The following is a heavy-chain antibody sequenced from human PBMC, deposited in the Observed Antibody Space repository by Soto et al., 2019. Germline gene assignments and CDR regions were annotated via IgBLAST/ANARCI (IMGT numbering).Heavy chain of an antibody. J-gene: IGHJ6*02. D-gene: IGHD3-3*01. V-gene: IGHV3-49*03. CDR3: TRSTVGGFWSGYYYSPLYYYYYGMDV. Sequence: GGSLRLSCTASGFTFGDYAMSWFRQAPGKGLAWVGFISSKVYGGTTEYAASVKGRFTISRDDSKSIAYLQMNSLKTEDTAVYYCTRSTVGGFWSGYYYSPLYYYYYGMDVWGQGTTVTVSS. CDR2: ISSKVYGGTT. CDR1: GFTFGDYA.